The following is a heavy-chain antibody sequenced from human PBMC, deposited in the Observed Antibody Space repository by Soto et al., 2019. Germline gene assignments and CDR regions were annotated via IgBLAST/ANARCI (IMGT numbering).Heavy chain of an antibody. Sequence: EVQLVESGGGLVQPGGSLRLSCAASGFTFSSYWMSWVRQAPGKGLEWVANIKQDGSEKYYVDSVKGRFTISRDNAKNSLYLQMNSLRAEDTAVYYCAREAYYGSGSYSYYYYGMDVWGQGTTVTVSS. D-gene: IGHD3-10*01. CDR3: AREAYYGSGSYSYYYYGMDV. J-gene: IGHJ6*02. CDR2: IKQDGSEK. CDR1: GFTFSSYW. V-gene: IGHV3-7*03.